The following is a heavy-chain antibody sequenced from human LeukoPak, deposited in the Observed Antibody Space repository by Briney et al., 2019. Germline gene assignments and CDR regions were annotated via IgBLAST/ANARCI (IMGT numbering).Heavy chain of an antibody. Sequence: GGSLRLSCAASGFRFSTYWMTWVRQAPGKGLEWVAKIHQDGSEESYVDSVKGRFTISRDNAKNALYLQMDSLRAEDTAVYYCARRGHYEFCSGYFQRFEGYFDPWGQGTLVTVSS. CDR1: GFRFSTYW. CDR2: IHQDGSEE. V-gene: IGHV3-7*01. J-gene: IGHJ5*02. D-gene: IGHD3-3*01. CDR3: ARRGHYEFCSGYFQRFEGYFDP.